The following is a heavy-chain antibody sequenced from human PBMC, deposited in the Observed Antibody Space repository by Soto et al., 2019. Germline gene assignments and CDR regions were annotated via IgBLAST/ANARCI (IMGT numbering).Heavy chain of an antibody. V-gene: IGHV3-30*18. CDR2: ISYDGSNK. D-gene: IGHD2-2*01. Sequence: PGGSLRLSCAASGFTFSSYGMHWVRQAPGKGLEWVAVISYDGSNKYYADSVKGRFTISRDNSKNTLYLQMNSLRAEDTAVYYCAKDHCSSTSCYGSWGQGTLVTVSS. CDR3: AKDHCSSTSCYGS. J-gene: IGHJ4*02. CDR1: GFTFSSYG.